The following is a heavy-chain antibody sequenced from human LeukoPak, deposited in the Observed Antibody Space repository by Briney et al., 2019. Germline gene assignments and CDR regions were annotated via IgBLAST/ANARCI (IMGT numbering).Heavy chain of an antibody. V-gene: IGHV4-61*01. CDR3: ARDRVLGGFWSGSWFDP. CDR2: IYYSGST. Sequence: SETLSLTCTVSGGSVSSGSYYWSWIRQPPGKGLEWIGYIYYSGSTNYNPSLKSRVTISVDKSKNQFSLKLSSVTAADTAVYYCARDRVLGGFWSGSWFDPWGQGTLVTVSS. CDR1: GGSVSSGSYY. J-gene: IGHJ5*02. D-gene: IGHD3-3*01.